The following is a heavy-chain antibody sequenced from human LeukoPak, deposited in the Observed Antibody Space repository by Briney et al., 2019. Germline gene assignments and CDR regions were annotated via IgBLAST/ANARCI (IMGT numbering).Heavy chain of an antibody. V-gene: IGHV3-30*18. J-gene: IGHJ4*02. D-gene: IGHD2-15*01. CDR1: GFTFSSYG. CDR2: ISYDGSNK. CDR3: AKDSAPYCSGGSCYGKLRDPDYYFDY. Sequence: GGSLRLSCAASGFTFSSYGMHWVRQAPGKGLEWVAVISYDGSNKYYADSVKGRFTISRDNSKNTLYLQMNSLRAEDTAVYFCAKDSAPYCSGGSCYGKLRDPDYYFDYWGQGTLVTVSS.